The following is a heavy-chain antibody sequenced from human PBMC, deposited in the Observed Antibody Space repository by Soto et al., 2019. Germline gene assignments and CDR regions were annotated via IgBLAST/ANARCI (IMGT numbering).Heavy chain of an antibody. CDR2: IIPTFGTP. J-gene: IGHJ4*02. D-gene: IGHD1-26*01. CDR3: ASERSAQYFDF. CDR1: GGTFSSHG. V-gene: IGHV1-69*06. Sequence: QVQQVQSGTVVQRRGSSVKVSCQASGGTFSSHGMAWVRQAPGQGLEWMGGIIPTFGTPTYAPKFQGRVTITADKSTNTAYMELSSLRSEDTGVYYCASERSAQYFDFWGQGTLITVSS.